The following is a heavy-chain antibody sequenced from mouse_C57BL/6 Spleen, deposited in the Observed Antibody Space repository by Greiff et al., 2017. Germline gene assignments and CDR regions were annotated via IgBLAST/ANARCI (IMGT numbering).Heavy chain of an antibody. CDR2: IYPGDGDT. J-gene: IGHJ4*01. D-gene: IGHD2-2*01. Sequence: VQLQQSGAELVKPGASVKISCKASGYAFSSYWMNWVKQRPGKGLEWIGQIYPGDGDTNYNGKFKGKATLTVDKSSSTAYMQLSSLTSEDSAVYFCARWGGYDGDYAMDYWGQGTSVTVSS. CDR1: GYAFSSYW. V-gene: IGHV1-80*01. CDR3: ARWGGYDGDYAMDY.